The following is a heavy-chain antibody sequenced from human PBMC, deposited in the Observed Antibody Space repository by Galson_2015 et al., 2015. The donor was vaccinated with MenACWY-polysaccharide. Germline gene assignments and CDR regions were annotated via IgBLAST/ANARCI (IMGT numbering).Heavy chain of an antibody. CDR3: ARGYNPYD. D-gene: IGHD5-12*01. CDR2: IKSDGSST. Sequence: SLRLSCAASGFTFSTYWMHWVRQAPGKGLVWVSRIKSDGSSTNYADSVKGRFTISRDNAKNTLYLQMNSLRAEDTALYYCARGYNPYDWGQGTLVTVSA. J-gene: IGHJ4*02. CDR1: GFTFSTYW. V-gene: IGHV3-74*01.